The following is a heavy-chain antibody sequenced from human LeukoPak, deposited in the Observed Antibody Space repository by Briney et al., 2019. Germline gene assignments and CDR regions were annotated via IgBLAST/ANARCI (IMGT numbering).Heavy chain of an antibody. CDR2: INPNSGGT. V-gene: IGHV1-2*02. J-gene: IGHJ3*02. Sequence: GASVKVSCKASGYTFTGYYMHWVRQAPGQGLEWMGWINPNSGGTNYAQKFQGRVTMTRDTSISTAYMELSRLRSDDTAVYYCARGDSSSSFGDTFDIWGQGTMVTVSS. CDR1: GYTFTGYY. CDR3: ARGDSSSSFGDTFDI. D-gene: IGHD6-6*01.